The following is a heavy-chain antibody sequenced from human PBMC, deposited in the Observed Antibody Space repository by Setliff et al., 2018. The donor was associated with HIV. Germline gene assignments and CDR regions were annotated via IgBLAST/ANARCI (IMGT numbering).Heavy chain of an antibody. CDR1: GASISSTSYY. Sequence: SETLSLTCAVSGASISSTSYYWSWIRQAPGRGLEWIGEINHGGSTNYNPSLKSRVIILVDPSKSQFSLKLSSVTAADTAIYYCARLRDMEWELIGLDYWGRGTLVTVSS. CDR2: INHGGST. J-gene: IGHJ4*02. CDR3: ARLRDMEWELIGLDY. V-gene: IGHV4-39*07. D-gene: IGHD1-26*01.